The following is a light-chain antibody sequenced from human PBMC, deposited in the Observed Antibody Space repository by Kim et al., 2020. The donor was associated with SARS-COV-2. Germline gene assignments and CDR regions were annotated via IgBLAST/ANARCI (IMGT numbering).Light chain of an antibody. CDR3: GTWDSSLRAAV. Sequence: GQKATISCSGSRSNIGKNYVCWYQQFPGPAPKLLIYDNNRRPSGIPDRCSGSKSGPSATLDITGLQTGDEADYHCGTWDSSLRAAVFGGGTQLTVL. CDR2: DNN. V-gene: IGLV1-51*01. CDR1: RSNIGKNY. J-gene: IGLJ3*02.